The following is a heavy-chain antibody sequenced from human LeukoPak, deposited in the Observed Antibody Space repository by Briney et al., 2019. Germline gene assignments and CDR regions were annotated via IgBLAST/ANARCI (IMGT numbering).Heavy chain of an antibody. CDR3: AGGQMFTSGGFDN. CDR1: GFSVSDKY. V-gene: IGHV3-53*01. Sequence: GGSLRLSCAVSGFSVSDKYMSWVRQAPGKGLEWVSVFYTGGDKYYAAFVKGRFTISRDNPNNMVFLQMNSLTVEDTALYYCAGGQMFTSGGFDNWGQGTLATVSS. CDR2: FYTGGDK. J-gene: IGHJ4*02. D-gene: IGHD6-19*01.